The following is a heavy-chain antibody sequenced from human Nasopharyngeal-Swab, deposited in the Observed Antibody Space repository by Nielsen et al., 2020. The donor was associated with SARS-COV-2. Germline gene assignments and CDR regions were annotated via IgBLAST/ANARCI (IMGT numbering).Heavy chain of an antibody. CDR2: IYYSGST. Sequence: SEPLSLTCPVSGGSISSSTYYWGWIRQPPGKGLEWIGSIYYSGSTYYNPSLKSRVTISVDTSKNQFSLRLSSVTAADTAVYYCARRESSSWYIYAFDIWGQGTMVTVSS. V-gene: IGHV4-39*01. J-gene: IGHJ3*02. D-gene: IGHD6-13*01. CDR3: ARRESSSWYIYAFDI. CDR1: GGSISSSTYY.